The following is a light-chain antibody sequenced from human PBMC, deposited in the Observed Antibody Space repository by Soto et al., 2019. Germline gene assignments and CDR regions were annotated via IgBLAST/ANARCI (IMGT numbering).Light chain of an antibody. J-gene: IGKJ2*01. CDR3: LQAKQPYT. V-gene: IGKV2-24*01. CDR2: MIA. Sequence: DIVLTQTPLSSPVTLGQPASISCSSSQSLVHSDGNTYLSWLQQRPGQPPRLLIYMIANRCSGVPDRCSGSGAGTYFPLKISRVEAEDVGVYYCLQAKQPYTFGQGTKLEIK. CDR1: QSLVHSDGNTY.